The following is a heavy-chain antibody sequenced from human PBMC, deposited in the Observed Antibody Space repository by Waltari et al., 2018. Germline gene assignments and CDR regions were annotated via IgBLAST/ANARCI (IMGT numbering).Heavy chain of an antibody. CDR2: IYHSGST. V-gene: IGHV4-38-2*01. J-gene: IGHJ5*02. CDR1: GYSISSGYY. D-gene: IGHD4-17*01. CDR3: ARATFSTTSRNWFDP. Sequence: QVQLQESGPGLVKPSETLSLTCAVSGYSISSGYYWGWIRQPPGQGLEWIGSIYHSGSTYYNPSLKSRVTISVDTSKNQFSLKLSSVTAADTAVYYCARATFSTTSRNWFDPWGQGTLVTVSS.